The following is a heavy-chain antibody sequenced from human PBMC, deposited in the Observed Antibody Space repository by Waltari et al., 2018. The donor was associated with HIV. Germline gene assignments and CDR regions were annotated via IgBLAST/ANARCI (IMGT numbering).Heavy chain of an antibody. CDR1: GFTFSGST. D-gene: IGHD6-19*01. Sequence: SCAASGFTFSGSTMHWVRQASGKGLEWVGRIRTKANSYATAYAASVKGRFIISRDDSKNTAYLQMNNLKTEDTAVYYCTRLVAAVAGTGYLGQGTLVTVSS. V-gene: IGHV3-73*01. CDR2: IRTKANSYAT. CDR3: TRLVAAVAGTGY. J-gene: IGHJ4*02.